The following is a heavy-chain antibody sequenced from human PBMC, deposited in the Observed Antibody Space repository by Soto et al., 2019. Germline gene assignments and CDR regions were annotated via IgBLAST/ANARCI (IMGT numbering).Heavy chain of an antibody. CDR2: IIPIFGTA. J-gene: IGHJ6*04. CDR1: GGTFSSYA. V-gene: IGHV1-69*13. Sequence: SVKVSCKASGGTFSSYAISWVRQAPGQGLEWMGGIIPIFGTANYAQKFQGRVTITADESTSTAYMELSSLRSEDTAVYYCARARPYGSTYYYGMDVWGKGTTVTVSS. CDR3: ARARPYGSTYYYGMDV. D-gene: IGHD1-26*01.